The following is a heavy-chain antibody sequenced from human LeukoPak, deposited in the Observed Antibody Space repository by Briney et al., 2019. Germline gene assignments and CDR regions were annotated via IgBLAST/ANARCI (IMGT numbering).Heavy chain of an antibody. V-gene: IGHV3-48*02. J-gene: IGHJ4*02. Sequence: GGSLRLSCVGSGFSFSANNMHWMRHAAGKGPEWLSFISSSGTTIRYAYSVRDRFFISRDNAKNSLYLQMSSLRDEDTALYYCVTDWPVWWGQGTLVTVSS. CDR1: GFSFSANN. CDR3: VTDWPVW. D-gene: IGHD3-16*01. CDR2: ISSSGTTI.